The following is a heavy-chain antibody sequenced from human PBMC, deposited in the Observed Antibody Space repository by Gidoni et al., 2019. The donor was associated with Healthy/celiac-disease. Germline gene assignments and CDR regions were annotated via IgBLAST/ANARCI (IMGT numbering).Heavy chain of an antibody. D-gene: IGHD6-19*01. V-gene: IGHV4-61*01. J-gene: IGHJ4*02. CDR2: IYYSGST. CDR3: AREILTIAVAGTRYFDY. CDR1: GGSVSSGSYY. Sequence: QVQLQESGPGLVNPSETLSLTCTVSGGSVSSGSYYWSWIRQTPGKGLEWIGYIYYSGSTNYNPSLKSRVTISVDTSKNQFSLKLSSVTAADTAVYYCAREILTIAVAGTRYFDYWGQGTLVTVSS.